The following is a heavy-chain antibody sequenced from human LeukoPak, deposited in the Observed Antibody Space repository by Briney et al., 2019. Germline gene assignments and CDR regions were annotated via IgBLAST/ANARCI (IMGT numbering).Heavy chain of an antibody. D-gene: IGHD3-10*01. Sequence: SETLSLTCTVSGGSIRSSYYYWGWIRQPPGKGLEWLGEINHSGSTNYNPSLKSRVTISVDTSKNQFSLKLSSVTAADTAVYYCARGAVLLWCGELFSFDYWGQGTLVIVSS. CDR1: GGSIRSSYYY. CDR2: INHSGST. J-gene: IGHJ4*02. V-gene: IGHV4-39*07. CDR3: ARGAVLLWCGELFSFDY.